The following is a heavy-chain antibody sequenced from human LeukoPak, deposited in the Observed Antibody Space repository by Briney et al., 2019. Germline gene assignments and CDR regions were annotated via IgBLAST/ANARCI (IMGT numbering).Heavy chain of an antibody. J-gene: IGHJ3*02. CDR2: MNPNSGNT. V-gene: IGHV1-8*01. Sequence: ASVKVSCKASGYTFTSYDINWVRQATGQGLEWMGWMNPNSGNTGYAQKFQGRVTMTRSTSISTAYMELSSLRSEDTAVYYCAKRYGSYYRAFDIWGQGTMVTVSS. CDR3: AKRYGSYYRAFDI. D-gene: IGHD1-26*01. CDR1: GYTFTSYD.